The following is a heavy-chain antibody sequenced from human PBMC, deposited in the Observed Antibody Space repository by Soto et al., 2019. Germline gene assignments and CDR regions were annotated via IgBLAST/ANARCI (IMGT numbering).Heavy chain of an antibody. CDR2: TRNKANSHST. D-gene: IGHD4-17*01. CDR1: GFTFSDYY. Sequence: EVQLVESGGILVQPGGSLRLSCAASGFTFSDYYMDWVRQAPGKGLEWVGRTRNKANSHSTEYAASVKGRFTISRDDSKSSLYLQMNSLKTEDTAVYYCTSSWGDYRYFDDWGQGTLVTVSS. V-gene: IGHV3-72*01. CDR3: TSSWGDYRYFDD. J-gene: IGHJ4*02.